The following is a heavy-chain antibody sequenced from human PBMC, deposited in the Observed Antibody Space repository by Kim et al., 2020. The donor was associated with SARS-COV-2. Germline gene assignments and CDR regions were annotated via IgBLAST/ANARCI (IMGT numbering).Heavy chain of an antibody. CDR3: ARETPSSIAVAGST. Sequence: GGSLRLSCAASGFTFSSSCMNWVRQAPGKGLVWVSRITSDGSSTNYADSVKGRFTISRDNSKNTLYLQMNSLRAEDTAVYYCARETPSSIAVAGSTWGQGTLVTASS. CDR2: ITSDGSST. D-gene: IGHD6-19*01. J-gene: IGHJ1*01. CDR1: GFTFSSSC. V-gene: IGHV3-74*01.